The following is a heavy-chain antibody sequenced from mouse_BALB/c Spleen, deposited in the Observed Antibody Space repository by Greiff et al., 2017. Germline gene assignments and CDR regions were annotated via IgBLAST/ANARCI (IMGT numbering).Heavy chain of an antibody. V-gene: IGHV5-6*01. Sequence: EVKLVESGGDLVKPGGSLKLSCAASGFTFSSYGMSWVRQTPDKRLEWVATISSGGSYTYYPDSVKGRFTISRDNAKNTLYLQMSSLKSEDTAMYYCARQKGGSFDDWGQGTTLTVSS. J-gene: IGHJ2*01. CDR2: ISSGGSYT. CDR1: GFTFSSYG. CDR3: ARQKGGSFDD. D-gene: IGHD1-1*02.